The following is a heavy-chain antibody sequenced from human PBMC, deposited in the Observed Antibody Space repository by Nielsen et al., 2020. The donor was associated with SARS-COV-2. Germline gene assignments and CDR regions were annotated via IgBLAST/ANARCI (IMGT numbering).Heavy chain of an antibody. CDR2: RHYNGNT. CDR1: GGSISSGGSS. J-gene: IGHJ5*02. D-gene: IGHD6-19*01. V-gene: IGHV4-31*03. CDR3: ARGAGWFDP. Sequence: SETLSLTCTVSGGSISSGGSSWSWIRQHPGKGLEWIASRHYNGNTYYNPSLHRPMISVDTSKNEFSLSLTSVTAADTALYYCARGAGWFDPWGQGTRVTVSS.